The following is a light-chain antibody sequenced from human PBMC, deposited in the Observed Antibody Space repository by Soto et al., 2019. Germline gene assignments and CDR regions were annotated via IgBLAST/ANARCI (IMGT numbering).Light chain of an antibody. Sequence: QSALTQPRSVSGSPGQSVTISCTGTNSDTGNYNFVSWYQQHPGKAPKVMIYDVSKRPSGVPDRFSGSKSGNTASLTISGLQAEDEADYYCCSYPGSHTWVFGGGTKVTVL. CDR1: NSDTGNYNF. J-gene: IGLJ3*02. V-gene: IGLV2-11*01. CDR3: CSYPGSHTWV. CDR2: DVS.